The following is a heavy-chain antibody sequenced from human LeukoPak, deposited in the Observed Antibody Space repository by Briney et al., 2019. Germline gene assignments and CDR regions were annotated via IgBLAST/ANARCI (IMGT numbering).Heavy chain of an antibody. V-gene: IGHV3-72*01. CDR1: GFSLSDYH. Sequence: GGSLRLSCAASGFSLSDYHMEWVRQAPGKGLEWVGRTRNKINSDTKEYAASVKGRFTISRDDSKNSLFLQMNSLKTEDTAVYYCTTAARGDSHPYYFDYWGQGTLVTVSS. CDR2: TRNKINSDTK. CDR3: TTAARGDSHPYYFDY. J-gene: IGHJ4*02. D-gene: IGHD6-13*01.